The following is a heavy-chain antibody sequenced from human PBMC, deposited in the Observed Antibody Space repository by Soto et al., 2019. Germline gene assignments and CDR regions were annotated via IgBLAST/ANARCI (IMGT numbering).Heavy chain of an antibody. D-gene: IGHD3-9*01. CDR2: IWYDGSNK. J-gene: IGHJ6*02. V-gene: IGHV3-33*01. Sequence: QVQLVESGGGVVQPGRSLRLSCAASGFTFSSYGMHWVRQAPGKGLEWVAGIWYDGSNKYYADSVKGRFTISRDNSKNTLYLHMNSLRAEDTAVYYCAREGPYYILTGLWYYGIDVWGQGTTVTVSS. CDR3: AREGPYYILTGLWYYGIDV. CDR1: GFTFSSYG.